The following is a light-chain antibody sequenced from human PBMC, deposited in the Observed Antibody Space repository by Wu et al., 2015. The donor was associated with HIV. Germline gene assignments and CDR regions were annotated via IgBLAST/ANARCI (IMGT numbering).Light chain of an antibody. CDR2: AAS. J-gene: IGKJ4*01. CDR1: QSVRNF. CDR3: QQTLPLPLFT. V-gene: IGKV1-39*01. Sequence: DVQLTQSPSSLSASVGDRVTISCRASQSVRNFLNWYQQKPGQAPKVLIYAASRLEVGVPTRFSGSGYGTDFTLTISSLQPEDFATYYCQQTLPLPLFTFGGGTKIE.